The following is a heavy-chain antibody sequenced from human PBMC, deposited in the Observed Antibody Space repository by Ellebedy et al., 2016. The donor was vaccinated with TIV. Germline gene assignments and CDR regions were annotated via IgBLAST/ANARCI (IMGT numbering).Heavy chain of an antibody. D-gene: IGHD3-16*01. Sequence: SETLSLXCTASGGSVSRFSWTWIRQVPGKGLEWIGYFFFSGDTEYNPSFKSRVTMSVDTSKNLFFLNMTSMTAADTAIYYCVRFDYDVEGYYGLDVWGQGTMVIVS. CDR1: GGSVSRFS. CDR3: VRFDYDVEGYYGLDV. J-gene: IGHJ6*02. CDR2: FFFSGDT. V-gene: IGHV4-59*02.